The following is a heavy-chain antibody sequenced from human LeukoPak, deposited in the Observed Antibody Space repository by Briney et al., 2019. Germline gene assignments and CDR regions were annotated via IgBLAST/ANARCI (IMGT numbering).Heavy chain of an antibody. V-gene: IGHV1-69*06. CDR1: GYTFTSYD. J-gene: IGHJ6*03. D-gene: IGHD2-2*01. CDR3: ARISEVVPAANHYYYYMDV. CDR2: IIPIFGTA. Sequence: ASVKVSCKASGYTFTSYDINWVRQATGQGLEWMGGIIPIFGTANYAQKFQGRVTITADKSTSTAYMELSSLRSEDTAVYYCARISEVVPAANHYYYYMDVWGKGTTVTVSS.